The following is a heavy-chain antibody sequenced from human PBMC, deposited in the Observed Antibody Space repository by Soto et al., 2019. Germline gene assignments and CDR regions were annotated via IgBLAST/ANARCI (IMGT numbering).Heavy chain of an antibody. CDR2: INAGNGHT. J-gene: IGHJ6*02. CDR1: GYSFTKYA. Sequence: EASVKVSCKASGYSFTKYAMHWVRQAPGQRLEWMGWINAGNGHTKYSQRFQDRLILSRNTSATTAYMELTSLRSEDTAEYYCARSEQYYSDSSGYYFPSGYDHYGMVFWGPGTTVTVSS. D-gene: IGHD3-22*01. CDR3: ARSEQYYSDSSGYYFPSGYDHYGMVF. V-gene: IGHV1-3*01.